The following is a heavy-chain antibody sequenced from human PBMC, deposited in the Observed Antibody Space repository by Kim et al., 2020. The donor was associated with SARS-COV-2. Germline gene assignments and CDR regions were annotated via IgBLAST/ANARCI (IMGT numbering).Heavy chain of an antibody. D-gene: IGHD6-19*01. J-gene: IGHJ3*02. Sequence: SETLFLTCTVSGGSISSSSYYWGWIRQPPGKGLEWIGSIYYSGSTYYNPSLKSRVTISVDTSKNQFSLKLSSVTAADTAVYYCARHMTVAGRGSAFDIWGQGTMVTVSS. CDR2: IYYSGST. V-gene: IGHV4-39*01. CDR1: GGSISSSSYY. CDR3: ARHMTVAGRGSAFDI.